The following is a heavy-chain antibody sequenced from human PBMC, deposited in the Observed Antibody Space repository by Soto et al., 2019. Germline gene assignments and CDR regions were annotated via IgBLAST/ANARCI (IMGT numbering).Heavy chain of an antibody. V-gene: IGHV4-34*01. CDR1: GGSFSGYY. D-gene: IGHD2-2*01. J-gene: IGHJ4*02. CDR3: ARDLQLPLDY. CDR2: INHSGGT. Sequence: SETLSLTCAVYGGSFSGYYWSWIRQPPGKGLEWIGEINHSGGTNYNPSLKSRVTTSVDTSKTQFSLNLSSVTAADTAVYYCARDLQLPLDYWGQGTLVTVSS.